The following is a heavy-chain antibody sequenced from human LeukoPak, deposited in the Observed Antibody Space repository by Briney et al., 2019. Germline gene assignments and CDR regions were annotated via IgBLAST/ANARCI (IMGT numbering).Heavy chain of an antibody. CDR2: IYYSGST. CDR3: ARARDTYYYDSSGYFSYKFIDY. CDR1: GGSISSSSYY. J-gene: IGHJ4*02. D-gene: IGHD3-22*01. Sequence: PSETLSLTCTVSGGSISSSSYYWGWLRQPPGKGLEWIGSIYYSGSTYYNPSLKSRVTISVDTSKHQFSLKLSSVTAADTAVYYCARARDTYYYDSSGYFSYKFIDYWGQGTLVTVSS. V-gene: IGHV4-39*07.